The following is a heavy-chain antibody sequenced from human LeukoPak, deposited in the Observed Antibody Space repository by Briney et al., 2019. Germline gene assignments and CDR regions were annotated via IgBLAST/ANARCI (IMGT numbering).Heavy chain of an antibody. J-gene: IGHJ6*04. CDR3: AREGRSGYDLTGYYGMDV. CDR1: GFTFSTYE. D-gene: IGHD5-12*01. V-gene: IGHV3-48*03. CDR2: IGSSDTM. Sequence: GGSLRLSCAASGFTFSTYEMNWVRQAPGKGLEWVSYIGSSDTMYYADSVKGRITISRDNAKNSLYLQMNSLRAEDTAIYYCAREGRSGYDLTGYYGMDVWGKGTTVTVSS.